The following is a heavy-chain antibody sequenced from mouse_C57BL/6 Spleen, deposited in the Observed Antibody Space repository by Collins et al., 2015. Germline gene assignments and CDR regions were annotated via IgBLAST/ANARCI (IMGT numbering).Heavy chain of an antibody. D-gene: IGHD1-1*01. Sequence: QVQLQQPGAELVKPGASVKLSCKASGYTFTSYWMHWVKQRPGQGLEWIGMIHPNSGSTNYNEKFKRKATLTVDKSSSTAYMQLSSLTSEDSAVYYCARSGGTTYWYFDVWGTGTTVTVSS. CDR2: IHPNSGST. CDR3: ARSGGTTYWYFDV. V-gene: IGHV1-64*01. CDR1: GYTFTSYW. J-gene: IGHJ1*03.